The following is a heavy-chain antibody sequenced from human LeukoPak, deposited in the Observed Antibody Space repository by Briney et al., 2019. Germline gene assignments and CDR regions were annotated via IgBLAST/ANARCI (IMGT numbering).Heavy chain of an antibody. CDR2: IWSDGSTK. Sequence: PGGSLRLSCAASGFTFGSYGMHWVRQAPGKGLEWVAVIWSDGSTKYYADSVKGRFTISRDNSKNTLYLQMNSLRAEDTAVYYCARVLNFSRGTVTPLSNWYFDLWGRGTLVTVS. J-gene: IGHJ2*01. CDR1: GFTFGSYG. V-gene: IGHV3-33*01. CDR3: ARVLNFSRGTVTPLSNWYFDL. D-gene: IGHD4-17*01.